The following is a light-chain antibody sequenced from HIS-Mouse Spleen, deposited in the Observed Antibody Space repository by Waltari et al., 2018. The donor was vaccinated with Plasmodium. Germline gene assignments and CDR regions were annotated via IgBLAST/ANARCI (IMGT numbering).Light chain of an antibody. CDR1: ALPKQY. V-gene: IGLV3-25*03. Sequence: SYELTQPPSVSVSPGQTARITCSGDALPKQYAYWYHQKPGQAPVLVIYKDSERPSGIPERFSGSSSGTTVTLTISGVQAEDEADYYCQSADSSGTYGGVVFGGGTKLTVL. CDR2: KDS. CDR3: QSADSSGTYGGVV. J-gene: IGLJ2*01.